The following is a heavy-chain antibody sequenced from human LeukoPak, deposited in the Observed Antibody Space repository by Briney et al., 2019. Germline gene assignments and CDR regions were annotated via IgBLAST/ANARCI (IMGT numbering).Heavy chain of an antibody. CDR2: INANSGGT. CDR3: ARSGPYDYFDY. CDR1: GYTLTGYY. J-gene: IGHJ4*02. V-gene: IGHV1-2*02. Sequence: GASVKVSCKASGYTLTGYYMHWVRQAPGQGLEWMGWINANSGGTNYAQKFQGRVTMTRDTSISTAYMELSRLRSDDTAVYYCARSGPYDYFDYWGQGTLVTVSS. D-gene: IGHD3-10*01.